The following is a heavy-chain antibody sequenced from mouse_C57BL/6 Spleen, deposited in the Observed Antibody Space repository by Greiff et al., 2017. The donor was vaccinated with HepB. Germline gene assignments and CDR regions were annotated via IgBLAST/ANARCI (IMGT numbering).Heavy chain of an antibody. Sequence: EVKVEESGGGLVQPGGSMKLSCVASGFTFSNYWMNWVRQSPEKGLEWVAQIRLKSDNYATHYAESVKGRFTISRDDSKSSVYLQMNNLRAEDTGIYYCTELGQGLFDYWGQGTTLTVSS. J-gene: IGHJ2*01. V-gene: IGHV6-3*01. D-gene: IGHD4-1*01. CDR1: GFTFSNYW. CDR3: TELGQGLFDY. CDR2: IRLKSDNYAT.